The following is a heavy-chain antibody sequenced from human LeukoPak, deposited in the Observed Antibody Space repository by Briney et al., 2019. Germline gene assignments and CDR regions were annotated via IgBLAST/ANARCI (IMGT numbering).Heavy chain of an antibody. V-gene: IGHV4-4*07. CDR1: GGSISSYY. CDR3: ARDSGRFGGSYSDY. Sequence: SESLSLTCTVSGGSISSYYWSWIRQPAGKGLEWIGRIYTSGRTNYNPSLKSRVTMSVDTSKNQFSLKLSSVTAADTAVYYCARDSGRFGGSYSDYWGQGTLVTVSS. D-gene: IGHD1-26*01. CDR2: IYTSGRT. J-gene: IGHJ4*02.